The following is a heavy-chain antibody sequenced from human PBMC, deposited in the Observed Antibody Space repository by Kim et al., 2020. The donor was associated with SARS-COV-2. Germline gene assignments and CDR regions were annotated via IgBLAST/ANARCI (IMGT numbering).Heavy chain of an antibody. V-gene: IGHV4-39*01. D-gene: IGHD6-19*01. CDR2: IYYSGST. CDR3: ARGRIGWADNDAFDI. CDR1: GGSISSSSYY. Sequence: SETLSLTCTVSGGSISSSSYYWGWIRQPPGKGLEWIGSIYYSGSTYYNPSLKSRVTISVDTSKNQFSLKLSSVTAADTAVYYCARGRIGWADNDAFDIWG. J-gene: IGHJ3*02.